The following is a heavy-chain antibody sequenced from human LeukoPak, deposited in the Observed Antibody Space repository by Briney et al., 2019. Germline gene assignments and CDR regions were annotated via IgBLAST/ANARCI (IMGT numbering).Heavy chain of an antibody. V-gene: IGHV1-69*04. CDR3: ARDSTLGVVVPAASPGHYYYYGMDV. CDR2: IIPILGIA. J-gene: IGHJ6*02. Sequence: ASVKVSCKASGGTFSSYAISWVRQAPGQGLEWMGRIIPILGIANYAQKFQGRVTITADISTSTAYMELSSLRSEDTAVYYCARDSTLGVVVPAASPGHYYYYGMDVWGQGTTVTVSS. D-gene: IGHD2-2*01. CDR1: GGTFSSYA.